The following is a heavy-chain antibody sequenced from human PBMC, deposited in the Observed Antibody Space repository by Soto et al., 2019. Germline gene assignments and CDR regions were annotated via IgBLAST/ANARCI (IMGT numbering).Heavy chain of an antibody. CDR3: ARSLPWFYP. CDR1: GYTFTSYT. CDR2: ISANNGNT. Sequence: QVRLVHSETEVKKPGASVNVSCKASGYTFTSYTISWVRQAPGQGLEWMGWISANNGNTECAQKFQDRLTMIADTTTSTAYLELRNLRPYDTAVYSCARSLPWFYPWGQGTLVAVS. J-gene: IGHJ5*02. V-gene: IGHV1-18*01.